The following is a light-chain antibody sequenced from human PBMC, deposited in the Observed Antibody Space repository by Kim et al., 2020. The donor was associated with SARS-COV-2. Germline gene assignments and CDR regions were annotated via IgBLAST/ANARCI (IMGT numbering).Light chain of an antibody. J-gene: IGLJ2*01. V-gene: IGLV4-69*01. Sequence: ASSKLTCTLSSGHSSYAIAWHQQQPEKGPRYLMKLNSDGSHSKGDGIPDRFSGSSSGAERYLTISSLQSEDEADYYCQTWGTGIRVFGGGTQRPS. CDR1: SGHSSYA. CDR2: LNSDGSH. CDR3: QTWGTGIRV.